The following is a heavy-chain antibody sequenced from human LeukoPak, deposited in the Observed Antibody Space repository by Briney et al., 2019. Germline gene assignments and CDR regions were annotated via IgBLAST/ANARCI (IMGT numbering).Heavy chain of an antibody. J-gene: IGHJ6*04. D-gene: IGHD5-12*01. CDR1: GYTFTGYY. CDR2: INPNSGGT. Sequence: GASVKVSCKASGYTFTGYYMHWVRQAPGQGLEWMGWINPNSGGTNYAQKFQERVTITRDMSTSTAYMELSSLRSEDTAVYYCAAIQTKATDVWGRGTTVTVSS. V-gene: IGHV1-2*02. CDR3: AAIQTKATDV.